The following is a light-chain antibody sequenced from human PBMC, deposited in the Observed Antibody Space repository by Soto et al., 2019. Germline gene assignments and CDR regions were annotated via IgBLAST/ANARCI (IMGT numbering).Light chain of an antibody. CDR2: AAS. CDR3: QQANSFPRT. CDR1: QDISVW. Sequence: DIQMTQSPSSVSASVGARVTITCRASQDISVWLAWYQQKPGKAPKLLIYAASNLQTGVPSRCSGSGSGTDFTLSIHSLQPEDFATYYGQQANSFPRTFGPGTKVDIK. J-gene: IGKJ3*01. V-gene: IGKV1D-12*01.